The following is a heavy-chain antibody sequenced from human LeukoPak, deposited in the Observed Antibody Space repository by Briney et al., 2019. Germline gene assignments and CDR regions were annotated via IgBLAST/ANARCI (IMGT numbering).Heavy chain of an antibody. D-gene: IGHD4-17*01. Sequence: ASVKVSCKASGYTFTGYYMHWVRQAPGQGLEWMGWINPNSGGTNYAQKFQGRVTMTRDTSISTAYMELSRLRTDDTAMYYCAKDVTTVTTEGDYWGQGTLVTVSS. CDR3: AKDVTTVTTEGDY. J-gene: IGHJ4*02. V-gene: IGHV1-2*02. CDR1: GYTFTGYY. CDR2: INPNSGGT.